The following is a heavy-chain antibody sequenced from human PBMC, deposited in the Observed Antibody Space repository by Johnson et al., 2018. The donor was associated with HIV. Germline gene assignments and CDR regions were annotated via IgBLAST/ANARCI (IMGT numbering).Heavy chain of an antibody. Sequence: VQLVESGGGLVKPGGSLRLSCAASGFTFSNAWMSWVRQAPGKGLEWVGRIKSKTDGGTTDYAAPVKGRFTISRDDSKNTLYLQMNSLKTEDTAVYYCTTALLVVVVPAATHALDIWGQGTMVTVSS. D-gene: IGHD2-2*01. CDR3: TTALLVVVVPAATHALDI. CDR2: IKSKTDGGTT. CDR1: GFTFSNAW. J-gene: IGHJ3*02. V-gene: IGHV3-15*01.